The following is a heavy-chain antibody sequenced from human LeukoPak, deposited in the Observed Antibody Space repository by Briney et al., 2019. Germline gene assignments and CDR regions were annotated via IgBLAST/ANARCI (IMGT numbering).Heavy chain of an antibody. J-gene: IGHJ3*02. Sequence: PGGSLRLSCAASGFTFSSYSMNWVRQAPGKGLEWVSSISSSSSYIYYADSVKGRFTISRDNAKNSLYLQMNSLRAEDTAVYYCARNSGMVYDAFDIWGQGTMVTVSS. CDR1: GFTFSSYS. V-gene: IGHV3-21*01. CDR3: ARNSGMVYDAFDI. D-gene: IGHD3-10*01. CDR2: ISSSSSYI.